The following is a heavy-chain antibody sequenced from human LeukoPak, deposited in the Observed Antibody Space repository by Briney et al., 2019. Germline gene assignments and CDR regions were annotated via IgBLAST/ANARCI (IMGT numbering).Heavy chain of an antibody. CDR3: ARGPSAYCSGGSCYSGSAWFDP. Sequence: GASVKVSCKASGYTFTSYGISWVRQAPGQGLEWMGWISAYNGNTNYAQKLQGRVTMTRNTSISTAYMELSSLRSEDTAVYYCARGPSAYCSGGSCYSGSAWFDPWGQGTLVTVSS. J-gene: IGHJ5*02. CDR1: GYTFTSYG. V-gene: IGHV1-18*01. CDR2: ISAYNGNT. D-gene: IGHD2-15*01.